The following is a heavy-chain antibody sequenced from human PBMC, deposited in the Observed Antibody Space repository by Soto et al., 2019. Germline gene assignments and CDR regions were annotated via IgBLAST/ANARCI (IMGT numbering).Heavy chain of an antibody. CDR3: ARYEVAGLFDY. CDR1: GGSISSYY. Sequence: SETLSLTCTVSGGSISSYYWSWIRQPPGKGLEWIGYIYYSGSTNYNPSLKSRVTISVDTSKNQFSLKLSSVTAADTAVYYCARYEVAGLFDYWGQGTLVTVSS. D-gene: IGHD6-19*01. J-gene: IGHJ4*02. V-gene: IGHV4-59*01. CDR2: IYYSGST.